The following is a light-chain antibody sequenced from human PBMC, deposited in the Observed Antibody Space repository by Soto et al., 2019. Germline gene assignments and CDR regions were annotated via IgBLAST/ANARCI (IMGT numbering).Light chain of an antibody. CDR2: WAS. CDR3: QQYESTPPT. Sequence: DIVMTQSPDPLAVSRRERATLKCKSSQSFLYSSNNKNYLAWYQQRPDQPPKLLIYWASTRESGVPDRFSGSGSGTDFTLTITSLQAEDVAVYYCQQYESTPPTFGQGTKLEIK. V-gene: IGKV4-1*01. J-gene: IGKJ2*01. CDR1: QSFLYSSNNKNY.